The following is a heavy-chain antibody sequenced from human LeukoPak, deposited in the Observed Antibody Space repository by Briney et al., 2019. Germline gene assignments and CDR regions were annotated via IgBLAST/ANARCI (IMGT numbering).Heavy chain of an antibody. Sequence: GGSLRLSCAASGFTFSSYSMNWVRQAPGKGLEWVSSISSSSSYIYYADSVKGRFTISRDNAKNSLYLQMNSLRAEDTAVYYCARDIPNWGYDPWGQGTLVTVSS. J-gene: IGHJ5*02. V-gene: IGHV3-21*01. CDR2: ISSSSSYI. CDR1: GFTFSSYS. D-gene: IGHD7-27*01. CDR3: ARDIPNWGYDP.